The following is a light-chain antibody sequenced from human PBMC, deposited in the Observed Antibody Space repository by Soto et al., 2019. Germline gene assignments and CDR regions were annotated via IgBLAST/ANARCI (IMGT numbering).Light chain of an antibody. Sequence: QSVPTQPRSVSGSPGQSVTISCTGTSHDVGGYDYVSWYQQSPGKAPKLIIYDVIERPSGVPDRFSGSKSGNTATLTISGLQGEDEAEYYCSSYTGGSTYVFGTGTKVTVL. CDR3: SSYTGGSTYV. J-gene: IGLJ1*01. CDR1: SHDVGGYDY. V-gene: IGLV2-11*01. CDR2: DVI.